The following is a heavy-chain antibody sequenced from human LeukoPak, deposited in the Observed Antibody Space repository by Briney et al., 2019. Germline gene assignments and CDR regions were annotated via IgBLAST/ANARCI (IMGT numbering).Heavy chain of an antibody. J-gene: IGHJ4*02. Sequence: SGGSLRLSCAASGFTFIIYGMSWLRQAPGKGLEWVSTIRSTGVDTFYADSVKGRFTISRDNSKNTLYLEMNSLRVEDTALYYCAQPLPYHVYCSGGNCPYVFDHWGQGTLVTVSS. D-gene: IGHD2-15*01. CDR2: IRSTGVDT. CDR1: GFTFIIYG. CDR3: AQPLPYHVYCSGGNCPYVFDH. V-gene: IGHV3-23*01.